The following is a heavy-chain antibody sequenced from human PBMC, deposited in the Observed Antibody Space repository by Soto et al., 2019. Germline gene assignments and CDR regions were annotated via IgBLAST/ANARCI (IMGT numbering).Heavy chain of an antibody. CDR1: GLSVTSDSY. CDR3: ARVLGQGNTPADNYFNF. Sequence: QVQLQESGPGLVKPSETLSLTCTVSGLSVTSDSYWSWIRQAPGKGLEWIGYAYYRGGTRYNPSLKSRLTISVDKAKSPFYLSLSSVTATDTAVYYCARVLGQGNTPADNYFNFWGQGSLVTVSS. D-gene: IGHD3-16*01. V-gene: IGHV4-61*01. J-gene: IGHJ4*02. CDR2: AYYRGGT.